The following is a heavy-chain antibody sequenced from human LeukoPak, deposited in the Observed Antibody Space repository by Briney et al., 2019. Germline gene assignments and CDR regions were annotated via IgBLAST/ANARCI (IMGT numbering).Heavy chain of an antibody. Sequence: GASVKVSCKASGYTFSSYDINWVRQATGQGLEWMGWMNPNSGNTGYAQKFQGRVSMTSNTSISTAHMELSSLRSEDTAVYYCTRGLRREQQLLRAFDDWGQGTLVTVSS. CDR2: MNPNSGNT. J-gene: IGHJ4*02. V-gene: IGHV1-8*01. D-gene: IGHD6-13*01. CDR3: TRGLRREQQLLRAFDD. CDR1: GYTFSSYD.